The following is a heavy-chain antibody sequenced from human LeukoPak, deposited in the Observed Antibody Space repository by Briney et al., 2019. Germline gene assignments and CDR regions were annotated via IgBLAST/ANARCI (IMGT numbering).Heavy chain of an antibody. CDR3: ARETQAAAGTRWFDP. CDR1: GGSISSSSYH. Sequence: SETLSLTCTVSGGSISSSSYHWGWIRQPPGKGLEWIGSIYYSGSTYYNPSLKSRVTISVDTSKNQFSLKLSSVTAADTAVYYCARETQAAAGTRWFDPWGQGTLVTVSS. J-gene: IGHJ5*02. CDR2: IYYSGST. V-gene: IGHV4-39*07. D-gene: IGHD6-13*01.